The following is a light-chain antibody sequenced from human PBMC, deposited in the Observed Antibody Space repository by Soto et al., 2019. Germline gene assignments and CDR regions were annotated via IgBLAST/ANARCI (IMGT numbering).Light chain of an antibody. CDR3: LQYHTYRT. J-gene: IGKJ1*01. Sequence: DIQMTQSPSTLSASVGDRVTITCRASQSISPWLAWYQQKPGKAPKLLIFDASNLESGVPSRFSGSGSGTEFTLTISSLQPDDFETYYCLQYHTYRTLGQGTKVEVK. CDR2: DAS. V-gene: IGKV1-5*01. CDR1: QSISPW.